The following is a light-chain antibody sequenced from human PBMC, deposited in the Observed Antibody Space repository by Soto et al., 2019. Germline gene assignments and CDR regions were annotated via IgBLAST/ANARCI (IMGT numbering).Light chain of an antibody. CDR2: AAS. Sequence: DIQMTQSPSSQSASVRDRVTITCQASQSSSSSLNWYQQKAGKAPKLLIYAASSLQSGVPSRFSGSGSGTDFTLTISSLQPEDFATYYCQQSYSTPRTFGQGTKVEIK. J-gene: IGKJ1*01. CDR1: QSSSSS. V-gene: IGKV1-39*01. CDR3: QQSYSTPRT.